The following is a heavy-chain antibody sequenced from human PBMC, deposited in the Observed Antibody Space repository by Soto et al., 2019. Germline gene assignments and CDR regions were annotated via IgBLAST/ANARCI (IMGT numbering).Heavy chain of an antibody. J-gene: IGHJ6*02. CDR3: AIQLLYVGNNYYYYGMDV. D-gene: IGHD2-2*02. Sequence: XATLSLTFTVSGGSISSSSYYWGGIRQPPGKGLEWIGSIYYSGSTYYNPSLKSRVTISVDTSKNQFSLKLSSVTAADTAVYYCAIQLLYVGNNYYYYGMDVWGQGTTVTVSS. CDR2: IYYSGST. CDR1: GGSISSSSYY. V-gene: IGHV4-39*01.